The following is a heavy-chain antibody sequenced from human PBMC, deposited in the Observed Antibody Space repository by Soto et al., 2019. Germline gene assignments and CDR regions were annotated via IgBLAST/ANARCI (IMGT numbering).Heavy chain of an antibody. CDR1: GYRINIDAC. J-gene: IGHJ5*02. D-gene: IGHD1-20*01. CDR3: ARDVGRYNINRVWFAP. V-gene: IGHV4-38-2*02. CDR2: VCHSGTI. Sequence: ETLSLTCVVSGYRINIDACWGWIRQSPEKGLEWLGSVCHSGTIYYNPSLKSRVTISLDTSKNQFSLSLSSVTAADTALYYCARDVGRYNINRVWFAPWGQGILVTVSS.